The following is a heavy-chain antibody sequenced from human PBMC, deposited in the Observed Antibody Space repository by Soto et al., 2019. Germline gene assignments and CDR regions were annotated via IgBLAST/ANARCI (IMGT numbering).Heavy chain of an antibody. CDR2: ISAYNGNT. V-gene: IGHV1-18*01. CDR1: GYTFTSYG. D-gene: IGHD3-3*01. J-gene: IGHJ4*02. Sequence: ASVKVSCKASGYTFTSYGISWVRQAPGQGLEWMGWISAYNGNTNYAQKLQGRVTMTTDTSTSTAYMELRSLRSDDTALYYCALYGFSYYVFWSGYYTGIFDYWGQGTLVTVSS. CDR3: ALYGFSYYVFWSGYYTGIFDY.